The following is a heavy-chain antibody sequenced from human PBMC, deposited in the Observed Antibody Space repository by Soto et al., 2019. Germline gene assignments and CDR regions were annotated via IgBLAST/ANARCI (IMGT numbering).Heavy chain of an antibody. J-gene: IGHJ4*02. D-gene: IGHD3-10*01. V-gene: IGHV1-2*04. CDR1: GYTFTGYY. Sequence: QVQLVQSGAEVKKPGASVKVSCKASGYTFTGYYMHWVRQAPGQGLEWMGWINPNSGGTNYAQKVPGWVTRTRDTSISTAYRELSRLRSDDTAVDYCARDARGDEAPMDYWGQGTLVTVSS. CDR3: ARDARGDEAPMDY. CDR2: INPNSGGT.